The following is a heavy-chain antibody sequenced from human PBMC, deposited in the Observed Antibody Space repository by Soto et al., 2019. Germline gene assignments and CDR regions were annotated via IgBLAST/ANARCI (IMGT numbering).Heavy chain of an antibody. V-gene: IGHV3-23*01. CDR1: GFMFSSYA. CDR2: IGGSGTST. J-gene: IGHJ4*02. D-gene: IGHD3-10*01. Sequence: HPGGSLRLSCAASGFMFSSYAMSWVRQAPGKGLEWVSAIGGSGTSTYYADSVKGRFTISRDNSKDTLYLQMNSLRAEDTAVYYCAKEISHPQLLETDWGQGTVVTVSS. CDR3: AKEISHPQLLETD.